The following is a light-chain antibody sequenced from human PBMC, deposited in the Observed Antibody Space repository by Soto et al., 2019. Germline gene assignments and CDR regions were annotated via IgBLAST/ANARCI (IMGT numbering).Light chain of an antibody. V-gene: IGLV2-18*02. J-gene: IGLJ1*01. Sequence: SALTQPPSVSGSPGQSVTISCTGTSSDVGSYNRVSWYQQPPGTAPKLMIFEVSYRPSGVPDRFSGSRSGNTASLTISGLQAEDEADYYCSSHTNSDTYVFGTGTKLTVL. CDR3: SSHTNSDTYV. CDR2: EVS. CDR1: SSDVGSYNR.